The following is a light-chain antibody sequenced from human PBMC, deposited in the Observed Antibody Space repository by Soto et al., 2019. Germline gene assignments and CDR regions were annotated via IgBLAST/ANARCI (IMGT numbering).Light chain of an antibody. CDR1: QSIHTS. CDR3: QQRNVGPPIT. V-gene: IGKV3-11*01. CDR2: DST. Sequence: VFSQSPSTLSMPPGETATLSCRASQSIHTSLAWYQQKSGKPPRLVIYDSTLRANGVPDRFGGSRSGTEFTLTINSLEPEDFAVYYCQQRNVGPPITFGQGTRLEI. J-gene: IGKJ5*01.